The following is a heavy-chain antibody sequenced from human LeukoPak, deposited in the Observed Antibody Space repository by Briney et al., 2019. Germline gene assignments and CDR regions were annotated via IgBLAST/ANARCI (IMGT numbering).Heavy chain of an antibody. CDR1: GYSFSSYY. D-gene: IGHD1-26*01. CDR3: ARDVKGVGYYAMDI. Sequence: ASVKVSCKASGYSFSSYYLHWVRQAPGQGLEWMGIINPSGGTTTYAEKFKGRVTMTRDASTSTVYMELSSLRSEDTAVYYCARDVKGVGYYAMDIWGQGTTVTVSS. J-gene: IGHJ6*02. CDR2: INPSGGTT. V-gene: IGHV1-46*01.